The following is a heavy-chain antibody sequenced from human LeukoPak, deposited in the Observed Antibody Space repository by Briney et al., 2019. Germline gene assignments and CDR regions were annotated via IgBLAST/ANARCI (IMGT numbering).Heavy chain of an antibody. V-gene: IGHV4-39*01. Sequence: PSETLSLTCTVSGGSISSSSYYWGWTRQPPGKGLEWIGSIYYSGSTYYNPSLKSRVTISVDTSKNQFSLKLSSVTAADTAVYYCARHGGYYDSSGYYNEPFDYWGQGTLVTVSS. CDR2: IYYSGST. J-gene: IGHJ4*02. D-gene: IGHD3-22*01. CDR3: ARHGGYYDSSGYYNEPFDY. CDR1: GGSISSSSYY.